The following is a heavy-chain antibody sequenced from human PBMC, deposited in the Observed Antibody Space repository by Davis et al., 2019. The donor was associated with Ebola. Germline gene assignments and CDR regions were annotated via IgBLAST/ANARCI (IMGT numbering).Heavy chain of an antibody. CDR3: AKDFYGSGSYIDA. J-gene: IGHJ5*02. Sequence: PGGSLRLSCPTSGLTFDDYAMHWFRQAPGKGLEWVSGINSNSGTSAYADSVKGRFTISRDNAQDSLYLQMNSLRTEDTAFYYCAKDFYGSGSYIDAWGQGTLVTVSS. CDR2: INSNSGTS. D-gene: IGHD3-10*01. CDR1: GLTFDDYA. V-gene: IGHV3-9*01.